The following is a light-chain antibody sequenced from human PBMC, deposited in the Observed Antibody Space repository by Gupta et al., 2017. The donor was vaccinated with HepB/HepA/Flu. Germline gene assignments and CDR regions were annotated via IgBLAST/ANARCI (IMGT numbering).Light chain of an antibody. CDR3: QKYKSAPRT. J-gene: IGKJ1*01. V-gene: IGKV1-27*01. CDR1: RTIANY. CDR2: AAS. Sequence: DIQVTQSPSSLSASVGDRVTITCRTSRTIANYLAWYQQEPGKAPKLLIYAASTLQSGVPSRFSGSGSGTEFTLTIISLQPEDVATYYCQKYKSAPRTFGQGTKVAIK.